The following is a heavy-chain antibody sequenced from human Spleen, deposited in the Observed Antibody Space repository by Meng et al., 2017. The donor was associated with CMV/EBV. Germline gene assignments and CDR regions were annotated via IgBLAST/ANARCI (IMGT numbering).Heavy chain of an antibody. CDR3: ARADSSYFDVSAYYPDVFDI. J-gene: IGHJ3*02. Sequence: GSLRLSCVVSGGSISSSKWWPWVRQPPGKGLEWIGAIHHSGTTNYNTSLKSRVTMSVAKSKNHFSLSLTSVTAADTAVYFCARADSSYFDVSAYYPDVFDIWGQGTVVTVSS. D-gene: IGHD3-22*01. CDR1: GGSISSSKW. CDR2: IHHSGTT. V-gene: IGHV4-4*01.